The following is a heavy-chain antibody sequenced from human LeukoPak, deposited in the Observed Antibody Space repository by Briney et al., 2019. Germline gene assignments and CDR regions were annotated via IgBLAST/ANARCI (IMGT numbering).Heavy chain of an antibody. D-gene: IGHD3-10*02. V-gene: IGHV3-23*01. J-gene: IGHJ6*03. Sequence: GGSLRLSCAASGFTFSSYGMSWVRQAPGKGLEWVSAISGSGGSTYYADSVKGRFNISRDNAKNSLYLQMNSLRAEDTAVYYCAELGITMIGGVWGKGTTVTIS. CDR2: ISGSGGST. CDR1: GFTFSSYG. CDR3: AELGITMIGGV.